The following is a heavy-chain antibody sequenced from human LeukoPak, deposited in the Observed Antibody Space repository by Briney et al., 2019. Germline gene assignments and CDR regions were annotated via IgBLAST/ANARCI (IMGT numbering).Heavy chain of an antibody. CDR1: GGTFSSYA. J-gene: IGHJ4*02. Sequence: ASVKVSCKASGGTFSSYAISWVRQAPGQGLEWMGGIIPIFGTANYAQKFQGRVTITAVESMTTAYMELSSLRSEDTAVYYCARGWLAETTVVTPYNYWGQGTLVTVSS. V-gene: IGHV1-69*01. D-gene: IGHD4-23*01. CDR3: ARGWLAETTVVTPYNY. CDR2: IIPIFGTA.